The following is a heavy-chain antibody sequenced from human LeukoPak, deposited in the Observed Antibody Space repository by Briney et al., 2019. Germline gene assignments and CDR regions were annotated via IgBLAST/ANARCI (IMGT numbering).Heavy chain of an antibody. CDR2: TYSNGRT. Sequence: PGGSLRLSCAASGFTFSSNYMSWVRQAQGKGLEWVSVTYSNGRTYYADSVKGRFTISRDISTNTLYLQMNSLRAEDTAVYYCARVLSGRGSLYDYYYYMDVWGKGTTVTISS. V-gene: IGHV3-53*01. CDR3: ARVLSGRGSLYDYYYYMDV. J-gene: IGHJ6*03. D-gene: IGHD3-10*01. CDR1: GFTFSSNY.